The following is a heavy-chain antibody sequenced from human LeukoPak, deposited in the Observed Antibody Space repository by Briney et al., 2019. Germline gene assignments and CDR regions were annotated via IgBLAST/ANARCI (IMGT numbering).Heavy chain of an antibody. J-gene: IGHJ4*02. CDR1: GFTFSSYE. D-gene: IGHD4-17*01. CDR2: ISSSGSTI. V-gene: IGHV3-48*03. Sequence: GGSLRLSCAASGFTFSSYEMNWVRQAPGKGLEWVSYISSSGSTIYYADSVKGRFTISRDNAKNSLYLQTNSLRAEDTAVYYCARAMTLTVTTGFDYWGQGTLVTVSS. CDR3: ARAMTLTVTTGFDY.